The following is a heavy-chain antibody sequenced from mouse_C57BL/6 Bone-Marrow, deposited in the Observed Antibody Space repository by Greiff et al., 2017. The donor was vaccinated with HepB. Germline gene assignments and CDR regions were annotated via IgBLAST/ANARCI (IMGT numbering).Heavy chain of an antibody. J-gene: IGHJ4*01. CDR1: GYTFTSYW. CDR2: IHPNSGST. D-gene: IGHD2-5*01. V-gene: IGHV1-64*01. CDR3: ARRSNYIRDAMDY. Sequence: QVQLKQPGAELVKPGASVKLSCKASGYTFTSYWMHWVKQRPGQGLEWIGMIHPNSGSTNYNEKFKSKATLTVDKSSSTAYMQLSSLTSEDSAVYYCARRSNYIRDAMDYWGQGTSVTVSS.